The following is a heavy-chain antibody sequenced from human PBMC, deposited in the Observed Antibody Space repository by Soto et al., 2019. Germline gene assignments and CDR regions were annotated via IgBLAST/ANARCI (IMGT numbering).Heavy chain of an antibody. CDR1: GYTFTSYD. Sequence: ASVKVSCKASGYTFTSYDINWVRQATGQGLEWMGWMNPTSGNRGYVQKFQGRVTMTRNTSISTAYMELSSLRSEDTAVYYCARFTGTTYYYYGMDVWGQGTKVTVSS. V-gene: IGHV1-8*01. D-gene: IGHD1-7*01. CDR3: ARFTGTTYYYYGMDV. J-gene: IGHJ6*01. CDR2: MNPTSGNR.